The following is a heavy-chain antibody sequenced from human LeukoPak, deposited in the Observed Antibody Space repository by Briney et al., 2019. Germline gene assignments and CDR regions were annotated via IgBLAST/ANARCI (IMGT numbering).Heavy chain of an antibody. Sequence: GGSLRLSCAASGFTFSSYWMSWVRQAPGKGLEWVANIKQDGSEKYYVDSVKGRFTISRDNSKNTLYLQMNSLRAEDTAVYYCARDISGYSGYDSPDYWGQGTLVTVSS. V-gene: IGHV3-7*01. CDR2: IKQDGSEK. D-gene: IGHD5-12*01. CDR3: ARDISGYSGYDSPDY. CDR1: GFTFSSYW. J-gene: IGHJ4*02.